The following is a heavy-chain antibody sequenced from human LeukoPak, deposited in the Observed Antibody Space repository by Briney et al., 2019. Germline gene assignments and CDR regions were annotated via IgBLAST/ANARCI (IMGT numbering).Heavy chain of an antibody. Sequence: PGGSLRLSCAASGFTVSSNYMSWVRQAPGKGLEWVSVIYSGGSTYYADSVKGRFTISRDNSKNTLYLQMNSLRAEDTAVYYCARAWFGELLPFGYWGQGTLVTVSS. V-gene: IGHV3-53*01. CDR3: ARAWFGELLPFGY. CDR2: IYSGGST. D-gene: IGHD3-10*01. J-gene: IGHJ4*02. CDR1: GFTVSSNY.